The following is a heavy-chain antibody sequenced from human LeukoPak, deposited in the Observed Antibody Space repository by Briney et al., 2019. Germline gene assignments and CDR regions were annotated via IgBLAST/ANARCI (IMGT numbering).Heavy chain of an antibody. CDR1: GGSNSSSSYY. CDR2: IYYSGIT. V-gene: IGHV4-39*01. D-gene: IGHD6-19*01. CDR3: ARHQPYSSGWYPDY. Sequence: SETLSLXCAVSGGSNSSSSYYWGWSRQPPGKGLEWIGNIYYSGITYCNPSLKSRVTISVDTSRNQFSLKLSSVTAADTAVYYCARHQPYSSGWYPDYWGQGTLVTVSS. J-gene: IGHJ4*02.